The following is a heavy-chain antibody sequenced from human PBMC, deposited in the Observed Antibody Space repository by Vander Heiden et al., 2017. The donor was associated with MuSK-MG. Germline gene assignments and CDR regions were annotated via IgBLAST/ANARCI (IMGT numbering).Heavy chain of an antibody. J-gene: IGHJ3*02. Sequence: EVQLVESGGGLVQPGGSLRLPWAAAGFTFRSYWMSWVRQAPGKGLEWVANIRQDGSETYYVDSVKGRFTISRDNAKNSLYLQMNSLRAEDTAVYYCARRVFWSGPDGFDIWGQGTWSPSLQ. D-gene: IGHD3-3*01. V-gene: IGHV3-7*01. CDR3: ARRVFWSGPDGFDI. CDR2: IRQDGSET. CDR1: GFTFRSYW.